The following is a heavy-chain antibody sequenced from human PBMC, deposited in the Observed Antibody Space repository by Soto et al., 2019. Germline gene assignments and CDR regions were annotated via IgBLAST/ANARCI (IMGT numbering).Heavy chain of an antibody. Sequence: QVQLQESGPGLVKPSQTLSLTCTVSGGSVATDSYYWSWIRQRPGEGLEAIGYIYYTGGTYYNPSLKSPLIRSIDTSENQFSLKLSSVTAADTAAYHCARGGGHYSTSRCLGVTDYYSMHVWGEGTTVTVSS. J-gene: IGHJ6*04. CDR1: GGSVATDSYY. CDR2: IYYTGGT. CDR3: ARGGGHYSTSRCLGVTDYYSMHV. V-gene: IGHV4-31*01. D-gene: IGHD2-2*01.